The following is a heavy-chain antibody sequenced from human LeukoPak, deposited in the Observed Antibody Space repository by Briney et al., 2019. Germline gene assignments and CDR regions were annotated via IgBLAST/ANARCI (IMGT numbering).Heavy chain of an antibody. J-gene: IGHJ4*02. CDR1: GGSISSSSHY. D-gene: IGHD3-16*01. CDR2: IYYSGST. Sequence: TXTVSGGSISSSSHYWGWIRQPPGKGLEWIGSIYYSGSTNNNPSLKSRATKSENTSKNRFSLKLTSVTAADTAVYFCARRVAVSKAWGYWGQGTLVTVSS. CDR3: ARRVAVSKAWGY. V-gene: IGHV4-39*01.